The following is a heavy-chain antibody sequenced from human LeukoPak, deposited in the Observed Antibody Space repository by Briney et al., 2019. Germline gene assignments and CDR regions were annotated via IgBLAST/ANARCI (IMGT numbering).Heavy chain of an antibody. CDR2: ISAYNGNT. J-gene: IGHJ5*02. Sequence: GASVKVSCKASGYTFTSYGISWVRQAPGQGLEWMGWISAYNGNTNYAQKLKGRVTMTTDTSTSTAYMELRSLRSDDTAVYYCAGQKYYDFWFDPWGQGTLVTVSS. V-gene: IGHV1-18*01. CDR3: AGQKYYDFWFDP. CDR1: GYTFTSYG. D-gene: IGHD3-3*01.